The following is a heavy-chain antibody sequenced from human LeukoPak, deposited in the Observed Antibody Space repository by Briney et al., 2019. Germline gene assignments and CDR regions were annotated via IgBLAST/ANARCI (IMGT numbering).Heavy chain of an antibody. CDR2: ISGSGGST. Sequence: GGSLRLSCAASGFAFSDSWMSWVRQAPGKGLEWVSAISGSGGSTYYADSVKGRFTISRDNSKNTLYLQMNSLRAEDTAVYYCAKEGRAVAGTEFDYWAREPWSPSPQ. J-gene: IGHJ4*02. V-gene: IGHV3-23*01. CDR3: AKEGRAVAGTEFDY. CDR1: GFAFSDSW. D-gene: IGHD6-19*01.